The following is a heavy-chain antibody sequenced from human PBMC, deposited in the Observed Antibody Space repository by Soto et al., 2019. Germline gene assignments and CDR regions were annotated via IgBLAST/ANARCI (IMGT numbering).Heavy chain of an antibody. V-gene: IGHV3-30*03. CDR3: ATEKIQLWCFYYGL. D-gene: IGHD5-18*01. Sequence: AGSSLRLSRAASGFTFSSYGMHWVRQAPGKGLERVAVISYDGSNKYYADSVKGRFTISRDNSKNTLYLQMNTLKAEDTAGYYCATEKIQLWCFYYGL. CDR1: GFTFSSYG. CDR2: ISYDGSNK. J-gene: IGHJ6*01.